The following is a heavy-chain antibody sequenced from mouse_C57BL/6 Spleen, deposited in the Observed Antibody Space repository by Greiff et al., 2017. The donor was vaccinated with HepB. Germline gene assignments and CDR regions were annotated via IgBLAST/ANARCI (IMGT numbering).Heavy chain of an antibody. CDR2: INYDGSST. D-gene: IGHD3-3*01. CDR1: GFTFSDYY. Sequence: EVMLMESEGGLVQPGSSMKLSCTASGFTFSDYYMAWVRQVPEKGLEWVANINYDGSSTYYLDSLKSRFIISRDNAKNILYLQMSSLKSEDTATYYCAREGADYFDYWGQGTTLTVSS. V-gene: IGHV5-16*01. CDR3: AREGADYFDY. J-gene: IGHJ2*01.